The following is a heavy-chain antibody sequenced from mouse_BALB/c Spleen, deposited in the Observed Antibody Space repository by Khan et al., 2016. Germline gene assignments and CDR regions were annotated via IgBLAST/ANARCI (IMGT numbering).Heavy chain of an antibody. CDR1: GYSITSDYA. CDR3: ARWDGNYIYWYFDV. V-gene: IGHV3-2*02. Sequence: EVQLQESGPGLVKPSQSLSLTCTVTGYSITSDYAWNWIRQFPGNKLEWMGYISYSGSTSYNPSLKSRISTTRDTSKNQFFLQLNSVTTEDTATYYCARWDGNYIYWYFDVWGAGTTVTVSS. J-gene: IGHJ1*01. D-gene: IGHD2-1*01. CDR2: ISYSGST.